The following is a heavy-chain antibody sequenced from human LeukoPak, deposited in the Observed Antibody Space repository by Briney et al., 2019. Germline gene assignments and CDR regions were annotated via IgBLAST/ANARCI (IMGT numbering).Heavy chain of an antibody. V-gene: IGHV3-48*03. CDR1: GFTFSSYE. D-gene: IGHD3-9*01. Sequence: GGSLRLSCTASGFTFSSYEMNWVRQAPGKGLEWVSYISSSGSTIYYADSVKGRFTISRDNAKNSLYLQMNSLRAEDTAVYYCARDHILAGYFDFTAFDIWGQGTMVTVSS. J-gene: IGHJ3*02. CDR3: ARDHILAGYFDFTAFDI. CDR2: ISSSGSTI.